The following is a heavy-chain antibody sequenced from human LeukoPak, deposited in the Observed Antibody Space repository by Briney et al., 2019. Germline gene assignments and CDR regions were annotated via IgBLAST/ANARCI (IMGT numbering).Heavy chain of an antibody. D-gene: IGHD2-2*01. Sequence: SQTQSLTRTVSGGSINSYYRSWIRHPPAKALELIGDIYYSGSTNYNPSLKSRVTISVDTSKNQFSLKLSSVTAADTAVYYCASSQPQPAVEYDAFDIWGQGTMVTVSS. CDR1: GGSINSYY. CDR2: IYYSGST. J-gene: IGHJ3*02. V-gene: IGHV4-59*01. CDR3: ASSQPQPAVEYDAFDI.